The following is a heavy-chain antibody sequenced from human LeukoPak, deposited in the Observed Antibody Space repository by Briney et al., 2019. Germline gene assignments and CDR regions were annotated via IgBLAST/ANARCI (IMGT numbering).Heavy chain of an antibody. J-gene: IGHJ4*02. Sequence: ASVNVSCKASGYTFTSYGISWVRQAPGQGLEWMGWISAYNGNTNYAQKLQGRVTMTRDTSISTAYMELSRLRSDDTAVYYCATTVTTFFDYWGQGTLVTVSS. D-gene: IGHD4-17*01. CDR1: GYTFTSYG. V-gene: IGHV1-18*01. CDR3: ATTVTTFFDY. CDR2: ISAYNGNT.